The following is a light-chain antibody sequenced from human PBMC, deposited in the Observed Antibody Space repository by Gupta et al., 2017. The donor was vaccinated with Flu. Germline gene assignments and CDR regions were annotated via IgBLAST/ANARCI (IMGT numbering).Light chain of an antibody. CDR3: QQDGSPPYS. V-gene: IGKV1-6*01. CDR2: AAS. CDR1: QDIGDA. J-gene: IGKJ2*01. Sequence: PSSLSAVVGNAVTLTCRARQDIGDALAWLQQRPGTAPKPLIYAASRLQSGVPSRFSGSGSGTVFTLTISSLQPDDSATYYCQQDGSPPYSFGQGTKLDIK.